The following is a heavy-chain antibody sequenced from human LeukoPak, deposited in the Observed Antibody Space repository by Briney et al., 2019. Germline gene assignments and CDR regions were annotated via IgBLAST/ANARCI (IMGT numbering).Heavy chain of an antibody. CDR3: ARRTYYYDSSGYYFFDY. J-gene: IGHJ4*02. V-gene: IGHV5-51*01. CDR2: IYPGDSDT. CDR1: GYSFTSYW. Sequence: GESLKISCKGSGYSFTSYWIGWVRQMPGKGLEWMGIIYPGDSDTRYSPSFQGQVTISADKSISTAYLQWSSLKASDTAMYYCARRTYYYDSSGYYFFDYWGQGTLVIVSS. D-gene: IGHD3-22*01.